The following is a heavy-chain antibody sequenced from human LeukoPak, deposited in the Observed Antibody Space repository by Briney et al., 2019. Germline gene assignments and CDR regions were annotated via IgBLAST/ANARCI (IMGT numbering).Heavy chain of an antibody. CDR1: GGTFSSYA. V-gene: IGHV1-69*05. D-gene: IGHD3-22*01. Sequence: SVKVSCKASGGTFSSYAISWVRQAPGQGLEWMGRIIPIFGTANYAQKFQGRVTITTDESTSTAYMELSSLRSEDTAVYYCATDSYYDSSGYSTTSVYWGQGTLVTVSS. J-gene: IGHJ4*02. CDR3: ATDSYYDSSGYSTTSVY. CDR2: IIPIFGTA.